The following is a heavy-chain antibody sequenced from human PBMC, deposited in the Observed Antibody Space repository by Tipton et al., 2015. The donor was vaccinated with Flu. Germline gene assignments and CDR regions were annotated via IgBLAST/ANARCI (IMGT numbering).Heavy chain of an antibody. D-gene: IGHD2-8*01. CDR1: GGSFSGYN. V-gene: IGHV4-34*01. Sequence: TLSLTCAVHGGSFSGYNWSWIRQPPGRGLEWIGEINHSGNTNYNPSLKSRVTVSVDTSKNQFSLILSAVTAADTAVYYCARGRRPRRPVLAPPGYFDYWGQGTLVTVSS. J-gene: IGHJ4*02. CDR3: ARGRRPRRPVLAPPGYFDY. CDR2: INHSGNT.